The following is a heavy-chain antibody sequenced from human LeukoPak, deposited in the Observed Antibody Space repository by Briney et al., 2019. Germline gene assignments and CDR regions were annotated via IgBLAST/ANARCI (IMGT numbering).Heavy chain of an antibody. D-gene: IGHD3-16*01. J-gene: IGHJ4*02. CDR1: GGSINGFY. CDR2: IYYSGST. V-gene: IGHV4-59*01. Sequence: SETLSLTCTVSGGSINGFYWSWIRQPPGKGLEWIGYIYYSGSTNYNPSLKSRVTISVDTSKNQFSLKLSSVTAADTAVYYCAREVGELGYDYWGQGTLATVSS. CDR3: AREVGELGYDY.